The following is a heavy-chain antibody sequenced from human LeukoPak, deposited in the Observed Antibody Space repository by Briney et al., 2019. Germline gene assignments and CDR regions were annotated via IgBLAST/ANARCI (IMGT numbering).Heavy chain of an antibody. D-gene: IGHD2-2*02. CDR2: ISSSSSTI. Sequence: GGSLRLSCAASGFTFSSYSRNWVRQAPGKGLEWVSYISSSSSTIYYADSVKGRFTISRDNAKNSLYLQMNSLRDEDTAVYYCARDSVVVPAAIQWGYYYYGMDVWGQGTTVTVSS. J-gene: IGHJ6*02. CDR1: GFTFSSYS. V-gene: IGHV3-48*02. CDR3: ARDSVVVPAAIQWGYYYYGMDV.